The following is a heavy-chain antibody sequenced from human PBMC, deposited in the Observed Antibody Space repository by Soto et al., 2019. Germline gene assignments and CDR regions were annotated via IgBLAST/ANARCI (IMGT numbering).Heavy chain of an antibody. CDR2: VTSGGDGT. D-gene: IGHD6-6*01. Sequence: EVQLLESGGALVQPGGSLRLSCAASGFTFSSHAMAWVRQAPGKGLEWVSAVTSGGDGTYYADSVRGRFTISRDNSKNTVSLQMNSLRAEDTALYYCAKDRLRDGSSRQGFDYWDQGTLVTVSS. J-gene: IGHJ4*02. V-gene: IGHV3-23*01. CDR1: GFTFSSHA. CDR3: AKDRLRDGSSRQGFDY.